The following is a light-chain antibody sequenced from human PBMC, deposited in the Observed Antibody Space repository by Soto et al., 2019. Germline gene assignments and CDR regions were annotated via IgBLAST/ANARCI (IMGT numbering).Light chain of an antibody. CDR2: SNN. CDR3: ASWDDRLGAVI. CDR1: SSNIGGTNY. V-gene: IGLV1-47*02. J-gene: IGLJ2*01. Sequence: QSALTQPPSASGTPGQKVFLSCSGSSSNIGGTNYAYWYQQLPGAAPKLLMHSNNLRPSGVPERISGSKFGTAASLATSGLRSEDEAVYYCASWDDRLGAVIFGGGTKVTVL.